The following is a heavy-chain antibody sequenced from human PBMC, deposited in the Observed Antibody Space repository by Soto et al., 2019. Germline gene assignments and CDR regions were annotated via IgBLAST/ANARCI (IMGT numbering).Heavy chain of an antibody. CDR1: GYTFTGYY. J-gene: IGHJ3*02. CDR3: ARAGHCSSTVCLYDSFDI. D-gene: IGHD2-2*03. CDR2: ISPYNGNT. Sequence: ASVKVSCKASGYTFTGYYMHWVRQAPGQGLEWMGWISPYNGNTNYAQKFQGRVTMTTDTSTSTAYMELRSLRSDDTAVYYCARAGHCSSTVCLYDSFDIWGQGTMVTVSS. V-gene: IGHV1-18*04.